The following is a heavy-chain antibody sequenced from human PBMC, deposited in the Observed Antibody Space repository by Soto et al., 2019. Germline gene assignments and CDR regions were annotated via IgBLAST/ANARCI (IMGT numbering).Heavy chain of an antibody. CDR2: IYYSGST. CDR3: ARHNRGSGSYYKAPWFDP. V-gene: IGHV4-59*08. Sequence: SETLSLTCTVSGGSISSYYWSWIRQPPGKGLEWIGYIYYSGSTNYSPSLKSRVTISVDTSKNQFSLKLSSVTAADTAVYYCARHNRGSGSYYKAPWFDPWGQGTLVTVSS. D-gene: IGHD3-10*01. J-gene: IGHJ5*02. CDR1: GGSISSYY.